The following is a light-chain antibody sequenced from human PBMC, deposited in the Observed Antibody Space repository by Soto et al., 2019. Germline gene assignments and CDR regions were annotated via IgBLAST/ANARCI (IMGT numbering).Light chain of an antibody. CDR1: QSFSTW. V-gene: IGKV1-5*03. J-gene: IGKJ2*01. CDR2: KAS. Sequence: DIQMTQSPSTLSASVGDRVTITCRASQSFSTWLAWFQQKPGKAPKLLIYKASSLESGVPSRFSGSGSGTEFTLTISSLQPDDFATYYCQQYKTFPYTFGQGTKLEIK. CDR3: QQYKTFPYT.